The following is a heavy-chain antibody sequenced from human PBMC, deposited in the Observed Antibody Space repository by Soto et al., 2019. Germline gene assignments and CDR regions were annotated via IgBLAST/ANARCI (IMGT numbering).Heavy chain of an antibody. CDR3: AKDARRDTIFGVDIIPYYSYGMEV. V-gene: IGHV3-23*01. Sequence: PVGSLRLSCASSVFTFSSYAMSWVRHSPGKGLEWVSAISGSGGSTYYADSVKGRFTISRDNSKNTLYLQMNSLRAEDTAVYYCAKDARRDTIFGVDIIPYYSYGMEVWGQGTTVTVSS. J-gene: IGHJ6*02. D-gene: IGHD3-3*01. CDR2: ISGSGGST. CDR1: VFTFSSYA.